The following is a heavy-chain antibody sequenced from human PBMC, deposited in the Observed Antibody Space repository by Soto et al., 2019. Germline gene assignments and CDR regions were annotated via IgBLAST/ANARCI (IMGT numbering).Heavy chain of an antibody. J-gene: IGHJ5*02. V-gene: IGHV4-30-4*01. CDR2: IYYSGST. D-gene: IGHD5-18*01. CDR1: GGSISSGDYY. Sequence: SETLSLTCTVSGGSISSGDYYWSWIRQPPGKGLEWIGYIYYSGSTYYNPSLKSRVTISVDTSKNQFSLKLSSVTAADTAVYYCARGRKPWSNWFDPWGQGTLVTVSS. CDR3: ARGRKPWSNWFDP.